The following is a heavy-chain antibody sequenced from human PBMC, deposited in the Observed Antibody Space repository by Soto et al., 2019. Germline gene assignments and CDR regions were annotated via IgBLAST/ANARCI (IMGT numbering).Heavy chain of an antibody. CDR1: GGSFSAFY. J-gene: IGHJ3*02. CDR2: VNPTGTT. D-gene: IGHD6-19*01. CDR3: ARSREQWLVEAFDI. Sequence: SETLSLTCAVYGGSFSAFYWSWIRQPPGKELEWIGEVNPTGTTKYNPSLKSRVTMSLDTSKKQFSLNLNSMTAADTALYYCARSREQWLVEAFDIWGQGTMVTVS. V-gene: IGHV4-34*01.